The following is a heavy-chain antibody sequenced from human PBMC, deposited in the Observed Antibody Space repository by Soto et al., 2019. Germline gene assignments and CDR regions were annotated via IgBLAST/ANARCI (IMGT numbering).Heavy chain of an antibody. CDR3: VGGYYFGDY. V-gene: IGHV3-30*03. CDR1: GFTFRSYG. CDR2: ISDDGSNK. J-gene: IGHJ4*02. Sequence: QVQLVESGGGVVQPGRSLRLSCVASGFTFRSYGMQWVRQAPGKGLEWVALISDDGSNKYYADSVKGRFTISRDNSKNTLYLQMNSLGAEDTAVFYCVGGYYFGDYWGQGTLVTVSS. D-gene: IGHD3-22*01.